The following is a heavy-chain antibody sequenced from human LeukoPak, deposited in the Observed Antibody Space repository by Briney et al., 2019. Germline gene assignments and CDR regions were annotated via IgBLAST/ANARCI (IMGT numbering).Heavy chain of an antibody. J-gene: IGHJ4*02. V-gene: IGHV3-30*03. Sequence: GGSLRLSCAASGFTFSIYAMHWARQAPGKGLEWVAVISDDGSEKYYADSVKGRFTISRDNSKNTLYLQMNSLGREDTAVYFCGREFSGDPDYWGQGTLVTVSS. CDR1: GFTFSIYA. CDR3: GREFSGDPDY. CDR2: ISDDGSEK. D-gene: IGHD1-26*01.